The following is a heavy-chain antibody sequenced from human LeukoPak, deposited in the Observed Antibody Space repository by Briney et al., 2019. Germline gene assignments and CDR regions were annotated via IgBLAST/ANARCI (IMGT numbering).Heavy chain of an antibody. V-gene: IGHV3-23*01. CDR3: AKSPFDY. Sequence: GGSLRLSCAASGFTFSSYAMSWVRQAPGKGLEWVSSTSVNGGSTYYADSVKGRFTMSRDNSKNTLYLQMNSLRAEDTAVYYCAKSPFDYWGQGNVVTVSS. CDR2: TSVNGGST. CDR1: GFTFSSYA. J-gene: IGHJ4*02.